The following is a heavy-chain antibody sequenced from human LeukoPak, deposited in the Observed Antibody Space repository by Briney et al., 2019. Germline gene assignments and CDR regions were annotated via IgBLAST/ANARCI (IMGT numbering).Heavy chain of an antibody. CDR1: GGTISSYH. CDR3: ARSFHSSSWYFDY. V-gene: IGHV4-59*08. D-gene: IGHD6-13*01. CDR2: IYYSGST. J-gene: IGHJ4*02. Sequence: SETLSLTCTVSGGTISSYHWSWIRQPPGKGLEWIGYIYYSGSTNYNPSLNSRVTISVDTSKNQFSLKLSSVTAADTAVYYCARSFHSSSWYFDYWGQGTLVTVSS.